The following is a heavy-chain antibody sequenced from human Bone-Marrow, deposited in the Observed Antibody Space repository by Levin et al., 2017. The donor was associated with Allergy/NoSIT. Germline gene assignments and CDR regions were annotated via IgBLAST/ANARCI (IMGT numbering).Heavy chain of an antibody. CDR1: GYTFTSYG. J-gene: IGHJ4*02. Sequence: SGESLKISCKASGYTFTSYGISWVRQAPGQGLEWMGWISAYNGNTNYAQKLQGRVTVTTDTSTSTAYMELRSLRSDDTAVYYCASLRYSSGWYPDDYWGQGTLVTVSS. CDR2: ISAYNGNT. CDR3: ASLRYSSGWYPDDY. V-gene: IGHV1-18*01. D-gene: IGHD6-19*01.